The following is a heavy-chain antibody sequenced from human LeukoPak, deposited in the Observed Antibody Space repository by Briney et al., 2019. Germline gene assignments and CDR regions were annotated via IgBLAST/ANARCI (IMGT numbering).Heavy chain of an antibody. CDR3: ARGPPWDILTLGYYYYGMDV. J-gene: IGHJ6*02. CDR2: ISAYNGNT. V-gene: IGHV1-18*01. Sequence: GASVKVSCKASGYTFTSYGISWVRQAPGQGLEWMGWISAYNGNTNYAQKLQGRVTMTTDTSTSTAYMELRSLRSDDTAVYYCARGPPWDILTLGYYYYGMDVWGQGTTVTVSS. CDR1: GYTFTSYG. D-gene: IGHD3-9*01.